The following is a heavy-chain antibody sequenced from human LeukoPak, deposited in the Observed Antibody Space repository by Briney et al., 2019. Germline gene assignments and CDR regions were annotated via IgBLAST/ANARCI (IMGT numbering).Heavy chain of an antibody. V-gene: IGHV3-23*01. CDR2: IGGSGVST. J-gene: IGHJ4*02. Sequence: GGSLRLSCAASGFTFTNYAMSWVRQAPGKGLEWVSAIGGSGVSTYYADSVKGRFTISRDNSKNTLYLQMNSLRAEDTAVYYCAKDDHIAVAGTNYFDYWGQGTLVTVSS. CDR3: AKDDHIAVAGTNYFDY. CDR1: GFTFTNYA. D-gene: IGHD6-19*01.